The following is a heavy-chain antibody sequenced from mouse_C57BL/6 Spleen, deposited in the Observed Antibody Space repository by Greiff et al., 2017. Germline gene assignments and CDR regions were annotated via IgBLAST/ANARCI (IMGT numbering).Heavy chain of an antibody. CDR1: GYAFTNYL. CDR3: ARGDYGSSYPLDY. Sequence: VKLMESGAELVRPGTSVKVSCKASGYAFTNYLIEWVKQRPGQGLEWIGVINPGSGGTNYNEKFKGKATLTADKSSSTAYMQLSSLTSEDSAVYFCARGDYGSSYPLDYWGQGTLVTVSA. D-gene: IGHD1-1*01. CDR2: INPGSGGT. J-gene: IGHJ3*01. V-gene: IGHV1-54*01.